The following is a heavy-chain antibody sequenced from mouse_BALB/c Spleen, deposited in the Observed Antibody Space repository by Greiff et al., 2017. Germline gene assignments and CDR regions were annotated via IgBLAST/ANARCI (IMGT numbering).Heavy chain of an antibody. CDR1: GYTFTSYY. CDR2: INPSNGGT. J-gene: IGHJ3*01. CDR3: TRSQRLPDPEFAY. V-gene: IGHV1S81*02. Sequence: QVQLKESGAELVKPGASVKLSCKASGYTFTSYYMYWVKQRPGQGLEWIGEINPSNGGTNFNEKFKSKATLTVDKSSSTAYMQLSSLTSEDSAVYYCTRSQRLPDPEFAYWGQGTLVTVSA. D-gene: IGHD2-2*01.